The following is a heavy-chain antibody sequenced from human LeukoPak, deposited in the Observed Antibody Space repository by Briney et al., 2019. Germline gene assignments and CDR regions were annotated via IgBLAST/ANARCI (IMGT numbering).Heavy chain of an antibody. V-gene: IGHV3-11*04. J-gene: IGHJ4*02. D-gene: IGHD2-21*01. CDR2: ISSSGSTI. CDR3: ARDRVNIVVVSASEY. CDR1: GFTFSDYY. Sequence: GGSVRLSCAASGFTFSDYYMSWIRQAPGKGLEWVSYISSSGSTIYYADSVKGRFTISRDNAKNSLYLQMNSLRAEDTAVYYCARDRVNIVVVSASEYWGQGTLVTVSS.